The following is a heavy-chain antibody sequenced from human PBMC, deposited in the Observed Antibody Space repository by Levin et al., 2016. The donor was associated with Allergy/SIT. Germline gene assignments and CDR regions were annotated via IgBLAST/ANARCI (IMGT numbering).Heavy chain of an antibody. CDR3: ARVANYCSSTSCPHHDAFDI. CDR1: GYTFTGHY. CDR2: INPNSGDT. V-gene: IGHV1-2*06. Sequence: ASVKVSCKASGYTFTGHYMHWVRQAPGQGLEYMGRINPNSGDTNYAQKFQGRVTMTRDTSISTAYMDLSRLRSDDTAVYYCARVANYCSSTSCPHHDAFDIWGQGTMVTVSS. J-gene: IGHJ3*02. D-gene: IGHD2-2*01.